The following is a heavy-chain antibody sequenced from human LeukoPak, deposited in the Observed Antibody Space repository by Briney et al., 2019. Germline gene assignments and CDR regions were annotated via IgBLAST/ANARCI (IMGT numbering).Heavy chain of an antibody. CDR2: ISGSGGST. V-gene: IGHV3-23*01. CDR3: ARVDASVAGLFY. CDR1: GFTFSSYG. D-gene: IGHD6-19*01. J-gene: IGHJ4*02. Sequence: GGSLRLSCAASGFTFSSYGMSWVRQAPGKGLEWVSAISGSGGSTYYADSVKGRFTISRDNSKNTLYLQMNSLRAEDTAVYYCARVDASVAGLFYWGQGTLVTVSS.